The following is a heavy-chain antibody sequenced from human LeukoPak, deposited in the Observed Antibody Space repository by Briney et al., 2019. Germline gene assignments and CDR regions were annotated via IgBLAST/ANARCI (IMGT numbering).Heavy chain of an antibody. D-gene: IGHD5-12*01. CDR1: GYSFTDYW. J-gene: IGHJ4*02. CDR3: ARTPLGGYHSRHDY. V-gene: IGHV5-10-1*01. Sequence: GESLKISCKASGYSFTDYWIGWVRQMPGKGLEWMGRIDPSDSYTKYSPSFRGHVTISADRSTTTAYLQWSGLRASDTATYYCARTPLGGYHSRHDYWGQGTLVIVSS. CDR2: IDPSDSYT.